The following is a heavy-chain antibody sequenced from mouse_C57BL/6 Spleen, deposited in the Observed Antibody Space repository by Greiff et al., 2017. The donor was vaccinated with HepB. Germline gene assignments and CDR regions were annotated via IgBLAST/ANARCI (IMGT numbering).Heavy chain of an antibody. D-gene: IGHD2-4*01. CDR3: ARAYYDYDYAMDY. Sequence: EVQRVESGGGLVKPGGSLKLSCAASGFTFSDYGMHWVRQAPEKGLEWVAYISSGSSTIYYADTVKGRFTISRDNAKNTLFLQMTSLRSEDTAMYYCARAYYDYDYAMDYWGQGTSVTVSS. CDR1: GFTFSDYG. V-gene: IGHV5-17*01. CDR2: ISSGSSTI. J-gene: IGHJ4*01.